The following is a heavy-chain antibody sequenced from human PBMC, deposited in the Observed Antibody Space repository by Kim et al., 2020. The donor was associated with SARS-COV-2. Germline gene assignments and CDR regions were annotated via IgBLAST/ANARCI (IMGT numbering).Heavy chain of an antibody. CDR3: ARDQSAGYSSSWNDY. CDR1: GFTFSSYG. J-gene: IGHJ4*02. V-gene: IGHV3-33*05. CDR2: ISYDGSNK. D-gene: IGHD6-13*01. Sequence: GGPLRLSCAASGFTFSSYGMHWVRQAPGKGLEWVAVISYDGSNKYYADSVKGRFTISRDNSKNTLYLQMNSLRAEDTAVYYCARDQSAGYSSSWNDYWGQGTLVTVSS.